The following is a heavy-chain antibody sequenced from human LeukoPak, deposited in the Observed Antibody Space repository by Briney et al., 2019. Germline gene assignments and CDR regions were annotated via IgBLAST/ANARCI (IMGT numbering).Heavy chain of an antibody. CDR2: IYHNGNT. CDR1: GYSIRSGYY. Sequence: SETLSLTRAVSGYSIRSGYYWGWIRPPPRKGLEWIGSIYHNGNTYYNPSLKSRVTISVDTSKNEFPLKLSSVTAADTAVYYCARAYHSSWYLNWFDPWGQGTLVTVSS. J-gene: IGHJ5*02. D-gene: IGHD6-13*01. V-gene: IGHV4-38-2*01. CDR3: ARAYHSSWYLNWFDP.